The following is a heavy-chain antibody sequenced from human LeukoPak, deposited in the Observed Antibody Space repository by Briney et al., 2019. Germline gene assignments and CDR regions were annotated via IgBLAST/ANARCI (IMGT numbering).Heavy chain of an antibody. CDR2: INHSGST. Sequence: RTSETLSLTCAVYGGSFSGYYWSWIRQPPGKGLEWIGEINHSGSTNYNPSLKSRVTISVDTSKNQFPLKLSSVTAADTAVYYCARPYSSSLGWFDPWGQGTLVTVSS. V-gene: IGHV4-34*01. J-gene: IGHJ5*02. D-gene: IGHD6-13*01. CDR1: GGSFSGYY. CDR3: ARPYSSSLGWFDP.